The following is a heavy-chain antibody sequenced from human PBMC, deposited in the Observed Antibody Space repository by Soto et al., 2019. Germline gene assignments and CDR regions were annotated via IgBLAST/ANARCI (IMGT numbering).Heavy chain of an antibody. V-gene: IGHV4-4*02. CDR3: ARVFSSGSGWMYYFDF. Sequence: QVELQESGPRLVKSSGTLSLTCKVSSGSISTGNWWSWVRQPPGKGLEWIGEIYYTGATNYNPSLKSRVTMTIDKSKDQFSLILTSATAADTAVYYCARVFSSGSGWMYYFDFWGQGILVSVSS. J-gene: IGHJ4*02. D-gene: IGHD6-25*01. CDR2: IYYTGAT. CDR1: SGSISTGNW.